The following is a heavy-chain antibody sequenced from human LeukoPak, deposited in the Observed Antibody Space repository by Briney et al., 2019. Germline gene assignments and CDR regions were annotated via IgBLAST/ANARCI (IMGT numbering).Heavy chain of an antibody. D-gene: IGHD3-3*01. CDR2: ISAYNGNT. CDR3: ARDQGDYDFWSTQLWDV. Sequence: ASVKVSCKASGYTFTSYGISWVRQAPGQGLEWMGWISAYNGNTNYAQKLQGRVTMTTDTSTSTAYMELRSLRSDDTAVYYCARDQGDYDFWSTQLWDVWGKGTTVTVSS. CDR1: GYTFTSYG. V-gene: IGHV1-18*01. J-gene: IGHJ6*04.